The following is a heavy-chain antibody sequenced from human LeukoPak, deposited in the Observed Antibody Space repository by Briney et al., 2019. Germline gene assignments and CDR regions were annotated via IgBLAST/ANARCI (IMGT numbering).Heavy chain of an antibody. CDR3: ARLVEVAGRESWFDP. CDR2: IYPGDFDT. D-gene: IGHD5-24*01. J-gene: IGHJ5*02. Sequence: GESLKISCKGSGYSFTSYWIGWVRQMPGKGLEWMGIIYPGDFDTRYSPSFQGQVTISADKSISTAYLQWSSLKASDTAMYYCARLVEVAGRESWFDPWGQGTLVTVSS. CDR1: GYSFTSYW. V-gene: IGHV5-51*01.